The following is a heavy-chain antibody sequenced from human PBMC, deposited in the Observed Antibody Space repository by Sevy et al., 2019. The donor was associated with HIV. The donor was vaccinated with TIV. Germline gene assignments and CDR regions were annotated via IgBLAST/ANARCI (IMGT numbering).Heavy chain of an antibody. CDR1: GFIFSNFA. D-gene: IGHD1-26*01. CDR2: TSYDGSHK. J-gene: IGHJ1*01. CDR3: ARGENNDEFFQY. Sequence: GGSLRLSCAASGFIFSNFAMHWVRQAPGKGLEWVAVTSYDGSHKYYADSVKGRFIVSRDNSRNILTLEMNSLRRDDTAVYYCARGENNDEFFQYWGQGTLVTVSS. V-gene: IGHV3-30*04.